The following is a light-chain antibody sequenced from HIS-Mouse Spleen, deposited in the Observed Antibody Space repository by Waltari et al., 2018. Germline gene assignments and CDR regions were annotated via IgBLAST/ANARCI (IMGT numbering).Light chain of an antibody. Sequence: SYELTQPPSVSVSPGQTARITCSGDALPKKYAYWYQQKSGQAPVPVIYQDSKRPSGIPERFSGSNSGNTATLTLSGTQAMDEADYYCQAWDSSTYVFGTGTKVTVL. CDR1: ALPKKY. J-gene: IGLJ1*01. CDR3: QAWDSSTYV. V-gene: IGLV3-1*01. CDR2: QDS.